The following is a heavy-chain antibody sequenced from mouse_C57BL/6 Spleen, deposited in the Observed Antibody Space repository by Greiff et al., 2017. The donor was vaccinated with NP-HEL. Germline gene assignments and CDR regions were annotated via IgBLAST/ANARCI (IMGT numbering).Heavy chain of an antibody. J-gene: IGHJ2*01. CDR3: AREDYYGPYYFDY. CDR2: ISSGSSTI. CDR1: GFTFSDSG. Sequence: EVKVVESGGGLVKPGGSLKLSCAASGFTFSDSGMHWVRQAPEKGLEWVAYISSGSSTIYYADKVKGRFTISRDKAKNTLFLQMSSLTSEYTAMYYCAREDYYGPYYFDYWGQGTTLTVSS. D-gene: IGHD1-1*01. V-gene: IGHV5-17*01.